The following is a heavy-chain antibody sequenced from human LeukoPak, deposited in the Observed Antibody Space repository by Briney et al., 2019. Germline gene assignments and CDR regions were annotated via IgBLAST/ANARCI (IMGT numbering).Heavy chain of an antibody. CDR2: IYYSGST. J-gene: IGHJ4*02. D-gene: IGHD3-10*01. CDR3: ARDSPYGSGTAGDY. Sequence: SETLSLTCTVSGGSISSGDYYWSWIRQPPGKGLEWIGYIYYSGSTYYNPSLKSRVTISVDTSKNQFSLKLSSVTAADTAVYYCARDSPYGSGTAGDYWGQGTLVTVSS. V-gene: IGHV4-30-4*01. CDR1: GGSISSGDYY.